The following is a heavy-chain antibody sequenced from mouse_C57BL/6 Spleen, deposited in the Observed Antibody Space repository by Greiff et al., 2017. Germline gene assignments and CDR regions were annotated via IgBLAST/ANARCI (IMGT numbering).Heavy chain of an antibody. V-gene: IGHV5-16*01. Sequence: DVMLVESEGGLVQPGSSMKLSCTASGFTFSDYYMAWVRQVPEKGLEWVANINYDGSSTYYLDSLKSRFIISRDNAKNILYLQMSSLKSEDTATYYCARETAQALAYWGQGTLVTVSA. J-gene: IGHJ3*01. CDR1: GFTFSDYY. CDR3: ARETAQALAY. D-gene: IGHD3-2*02. CDR2: INYDGSST.